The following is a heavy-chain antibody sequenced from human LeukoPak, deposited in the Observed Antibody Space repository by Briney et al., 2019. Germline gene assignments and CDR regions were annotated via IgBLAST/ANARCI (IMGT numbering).Heavy chain of an antibody. CDR3: ARTPSPYGDYDFDY. D-gene: IGHD4-17*01. Sequence: SETLSLTCAVSGGSISSSNWWSWVRQPPGKGLEWIGEIYHSGSTNYNPSLKSRVTISVDTSKNQFSLKLSSVTAADTAVYYCARTPSPYGDYDFDYWGQGTLVTVSS. J-gene: IGHJ4*02. CDR1: GGSISSSNW. CDR2: IYHSGST. V-gene: IGHV4-4*02.